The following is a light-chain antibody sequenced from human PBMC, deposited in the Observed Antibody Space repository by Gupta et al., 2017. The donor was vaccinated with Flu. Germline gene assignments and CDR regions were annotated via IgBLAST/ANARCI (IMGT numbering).Light chain of an antibody. CDR1: SSDVGSYHL. Sequence: QSALTQPASVSGSPGQSITISCTGTSSDVGSYHLVSWYQQHPGKAPKLMIYEVSKRPSGVSKRFSGSKTGNTASLTISGLQAEDEADYYCCSYAGSSTFWVFGGGTKLTVL. CDR3: CSYAGSSTFWV. V-gene: IGLV2-23*02. J-gene: IGLJ3*02. CDR2: EVS.